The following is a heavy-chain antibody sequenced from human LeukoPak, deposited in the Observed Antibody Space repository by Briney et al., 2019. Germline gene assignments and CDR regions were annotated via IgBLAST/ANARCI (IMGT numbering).Heavy chain of an antibody. Sequence: GGSLRLSCTTSGFTFGDYTMSWVRQAPGKGLEWVGFIRSKVYGGTTEYAASVKGRFTISRDDSKSVAYLQMNSLKTEDTAMYYCSPLELRFLEWGQGTLVTVSS. D-gene: IGHD3-3*01. CDR1: GFTFGDYT. J-gene: IGHJ4*02. CDR2: IRSKVYGGTT. V-gene: IGHV3-49*04. CDR3: SPLELRFLE.